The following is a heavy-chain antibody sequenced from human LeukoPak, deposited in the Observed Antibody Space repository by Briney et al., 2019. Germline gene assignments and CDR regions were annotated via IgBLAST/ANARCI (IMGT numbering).Heavy chain of an antibody. J-gene: IGHJ4*02. V-gene: IGHV3-48*02. CDR2: ISTSSSAI. Sequence: PGGSLRLSCAASGFTFSSYSINWVRQAPGKGLEWVAYISTSSSAIYYAVSVKGRFTISRDNAKNSLYLQMSSLRDEDTAVYYCARENRISAPFDYWGQGTLVTVSS. CDR1: GFTFSSYS. CDR3: ARENRISAPFDY. D-gene: IGHD6-6*01.